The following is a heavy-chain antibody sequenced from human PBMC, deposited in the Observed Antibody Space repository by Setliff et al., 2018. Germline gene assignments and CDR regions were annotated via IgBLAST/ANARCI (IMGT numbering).Heavy chain of an antibody. D-gene: IGHD6-13*01. V-gene: IGHV5-51*01. J-gene: IGHJ3*02. CDR1: GYSLTNYW. CDR2: IYPDVSDP. Sequence: GESLQISCKGSGYSLTNYWIGWVRQMPGKGLEWMGIIYPDVSDPRYSPSFQGQVTISVDKSINTAFLQWNNLEASDSAMYYCATTRLASRWYVVDGFDIWGQGTLVTVSS. CDR3: ATTRLASRWYVVDGFDI.